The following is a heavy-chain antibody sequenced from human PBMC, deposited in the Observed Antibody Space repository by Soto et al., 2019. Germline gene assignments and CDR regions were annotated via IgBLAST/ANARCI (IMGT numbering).Heavy chain of an antibody. CDR1: GGTFSSYT. D-gene: IGHD1-7*01. CDR3: ARAKLELHAFDI. J-gene: IGHJ3*02. V-gene: IGHV1-69*02. CDR2: IIPILGIA. Sequence: SVKVSCKASGGTFSSYTISWVRQAPGQGLEWMGRIIPILGIANYAQKFQGRVTITADKSTSTAYMELSSLRSEDTAVYYCARAKLELHAFDIWGQGTMVTVSS.